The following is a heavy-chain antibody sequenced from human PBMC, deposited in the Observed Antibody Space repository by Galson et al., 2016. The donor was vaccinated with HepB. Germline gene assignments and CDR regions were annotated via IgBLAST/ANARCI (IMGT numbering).Heavy chain of an antibody. J-gene: IGHJ4*02. CDR2: INNSGGRT. D-gene: IGHD6-6*01. CDR3: AKDRWTGQLLPHGFDY. V-gene: IGHV3-23*01. Sequence: SLRLSCAAPEFTFTSYAMSWVRQAPGKGPEWVSSINNSGGRTHYADSVKGRFTISRDNSKNTLFLQMNSLRAEDTALYYCAKDRWTGQLLPHGFDYWGQGTLVTVSS. CDR1: EFTFTSYA.